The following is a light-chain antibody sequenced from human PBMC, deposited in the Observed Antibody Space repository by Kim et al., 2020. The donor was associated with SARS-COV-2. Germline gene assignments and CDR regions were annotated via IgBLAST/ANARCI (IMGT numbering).Light chain of an antibody. CDR1: SLRNYY. CDR3: NSRDSSGDNVV. J-gene: IGLJ3*02. V-gene: IGLV3-19*01. CDR2: GKY. Sequence: SSELTQDPAVSVALGQTVRLTCQGDSLRNYYATWYQQRPGQAPVLVLFGKYNRPSGIPDRFSGSGSGNTASLTIPGAQAEDEADYYCNSRDSSGDNVVFG.